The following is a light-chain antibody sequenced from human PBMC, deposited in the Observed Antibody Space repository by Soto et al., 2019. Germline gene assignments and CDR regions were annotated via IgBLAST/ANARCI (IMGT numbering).Light chain of an antibody. Sequence: IVMTHSPGTLSVSPGEMATLSFGASQSVSYNLAWYQQKPGQAPRLLIFATSTRATGIAARFSGSGSGTEFTLTISSLQSDDVAVFYCQQYYKWPLTFGGGTKVDIK. CDR3: QQYYKWPLT. J-gene: IGKJ4*01. V-gene: IGKV3D-15*01. CDR1: QSVSYN. CDR2: ATS.